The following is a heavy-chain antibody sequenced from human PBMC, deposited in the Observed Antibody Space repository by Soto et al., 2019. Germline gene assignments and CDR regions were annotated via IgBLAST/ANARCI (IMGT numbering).Heavy chain of an antibody. V-gene: IGHV1-18*01. Sequence: ASVKVSCKASGYTFTSYGISWVRQAPGQGLEWMGWISAYNGNTNYAQKLQGRFTISRDDSKNTLSLQMNSLRAEDTAVYYCARDLGVLVPAATFDPWGQGTLVTVSS. CDR3: ARDLGVLVPAATFDP. J-gene: IGHJ5*02. CDR2: ISAYNGNT. D-gene: IGHD2-2*01. CDR1: GYTFTSYG.